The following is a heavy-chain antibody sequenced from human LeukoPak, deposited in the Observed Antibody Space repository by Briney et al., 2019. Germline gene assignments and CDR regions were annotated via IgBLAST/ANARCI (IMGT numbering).Heavy chain of an antibody. V-gene: IGHV3-23*01. CDR1: GFTSSNYA. CDR3: AKAPGGIVGY. D-gene: IGHD3-16*01. J-gene: IGHJ4*02. CDR2: ISGSGGST. Sequence: LPGGSLRLSCAASGFTSSNYAMSWVRQTPGKGLEWVSAISGSGGSTYYADSVKGRFTISRDNSKNSVYLQMNSLRAEDTAVYYCAKAPGGIVGYWGQGTLVTVSS.